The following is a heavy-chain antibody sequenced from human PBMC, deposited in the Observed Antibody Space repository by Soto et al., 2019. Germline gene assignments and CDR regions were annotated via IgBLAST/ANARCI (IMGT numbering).Heavy chain of an antibody. CDR3: ARGVGSSPPRY. Sequence: PSETLSLTCSFSVDSIIVYYWSWIRQPPGQALEWIGYIYDSGSPYYNPSLRSRVIISADTSKNQISLKLTSATAADTAVYYCARGVGSSPPRYWGRGTLVTVSS. V-gene: IGHV4-59*01. D-gene: IGHD1-26*01. CDR2: IYDSGSP. J-gene: IGHJ4*02. CDR1: VDSIIVYY.